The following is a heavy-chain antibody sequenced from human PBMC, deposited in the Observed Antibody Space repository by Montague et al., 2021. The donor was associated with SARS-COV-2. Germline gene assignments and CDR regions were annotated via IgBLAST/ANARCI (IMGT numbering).Heavy chain of an antibody. Sequence: SLKLSWAASGFTFSSYPMTWVRQAPGKGLEWVSVVYSGGTTTYYADSVXGRFTISIDNSKNTLYLEMNSLRAEDTAIYYCAKDRVPSSSWYDGMDVWGQGTTVIVSS. V-gene: IGHV3-23*03. CDR3: AKDRVPSSSWYDGMDV. CDR2: VYSGGTTT. CDR1: GFTFSSYP. D-gene: IGHD6-13*01. J-gene: IGHJ6*02.